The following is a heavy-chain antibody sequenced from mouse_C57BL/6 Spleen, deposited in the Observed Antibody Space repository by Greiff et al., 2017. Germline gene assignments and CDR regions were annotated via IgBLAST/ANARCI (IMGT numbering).Heavy chain of an antibody. D-gene: IGHD3-2*02. CDR3: ARQLRLPWFAD. J-gene: IGHJ3*01. CDR1: GYTFTSYW. CDR2: IDPSDSYT. Sequence: QVQLQQPGAELVMPGASVKLSCKASGYTFTSYWMHWVKQRPGQGLEWIGEIDPSDSYTNYNQKFKGKSTLTLDKSSSTAYMQRSSLTSEDSAGYYCARQLRLPWFADWGQGTRVTVSA. V-gene: IGHV1-69*01.